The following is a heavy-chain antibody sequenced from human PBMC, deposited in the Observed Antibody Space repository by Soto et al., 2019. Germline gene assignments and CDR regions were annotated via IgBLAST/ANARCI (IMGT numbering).Heavy chain of an antibody. CDR3: ARASTGTTPYYYYYMDV. J-gene: IGHJ6*03. D-gene: IGHD1-7*01. CDR2: INVGNGNT. V-gene: IGHV1-3*01. CDR1: GYTFTNSA. Sequence: GASVKVSCKASGYTFTNSAMHWVRQAPGQTLEWMGWINVGNGNTKYSQKFQGRVTITRDTSASTAYLELSSLISEDTAVYYCARASTGTTPYYYYYMDVWGKGTTVTVSS.